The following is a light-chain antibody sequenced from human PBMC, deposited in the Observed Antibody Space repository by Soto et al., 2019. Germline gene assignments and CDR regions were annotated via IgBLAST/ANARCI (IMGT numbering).Light chain of an antibody. Sequence: EIVLTQSRGSVSLSPGERVTLSCRASQTVSSSHLAWYQQKPGQAPRLLIYATSSRATGIPDRFSGSGCGTDFTLTISRLEPEDFAVYFCQQYVSSPLTFGEGTKVEIK. V-gene: IGKV3-20*01. J-gene: IGKJ4*01. CDR2: ATS. CDR3: QQYVSSPLT. CDR1: QTVSSSH.